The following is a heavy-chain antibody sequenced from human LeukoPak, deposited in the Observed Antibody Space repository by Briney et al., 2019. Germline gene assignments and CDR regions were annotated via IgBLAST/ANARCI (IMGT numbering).Heavy chain of an antibody. Sequence: GGSLRLSCAASGFTFSSFWMNWVRQAPGKGLEWVANIKQDGSERYYVDSVKGRFTISRDNAKNSLYLQMNSLRAEDTAVYYCARDPDRDGVDYWGQGTLVTVSS. V-gene: IGHV3-7*01. CDR3: ARDPDRDGVDY. J-gene: IGHJ4*02. CDR1: GFTFSSFW. D-gene: IGHD1-14*01. CDR2: IKQDGSER.